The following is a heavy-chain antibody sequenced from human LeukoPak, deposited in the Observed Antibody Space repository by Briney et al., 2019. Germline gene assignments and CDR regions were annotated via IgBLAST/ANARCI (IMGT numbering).Heavy chain of an antibody. CDR1: GGTFSSYA. V-gene: IGHV1-69*13. CDR3: ARDLSGYFDY. J-gene: IGHJ4*02. CDR2: IIPIFGTA. Sequence: GASVNDSCKASGGTFSSYAISWVRQAPGQGLEWMGGIIPIFGTANYAQKFQGRVTITADESTSTAYMELSSLRPEDTAVYYCARDLSGYFDYWGQGTLVTVP. D-gene: IGHD2/OR15-2a*01.